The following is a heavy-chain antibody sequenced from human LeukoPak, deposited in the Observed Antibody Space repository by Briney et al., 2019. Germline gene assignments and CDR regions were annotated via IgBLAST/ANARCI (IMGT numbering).Heavy chain of an antibody. CDR1: GYTFTGYY. Sequence: ASVNDSCKPSGYTFTGYYMHWVRQAPGQGLEGMGWINPNRGGTNYPQKFQSSVTKNRDKTISTTYMELSRLRSADAAVYYCARRTYYYDSSGYSFDYWGQGTLVTVSS. CDR3: ARRTYYYDSSGYSFDY. D-gene: IGHD3-22*01. CDR2: INPNRGGT. J-gene: IGHJ4*02. V-gene: IGHV1-2*02.